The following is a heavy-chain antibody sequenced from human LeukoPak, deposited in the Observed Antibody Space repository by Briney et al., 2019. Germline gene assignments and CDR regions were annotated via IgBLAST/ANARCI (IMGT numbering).Heavy chain of an antibody. CDR3: ARVFGYSSSWYDY. CDR2: ISSSSSYR. V-gene: IGHV3-21*01. Sequence: PGGSLRLSCAASGFTFSSYSMNWVRQAPGKGLEWVSSISSSSSYRYYADSVKGRFTLSRDNAKNSLFLQMNSLRAEDTAVYYCARVFGYSSSWYDYWGQGTLVTVSS. CDR1: GFTFSSYS. D-gene: IGHD6-13*01. J-gene: IGHJ4*02.